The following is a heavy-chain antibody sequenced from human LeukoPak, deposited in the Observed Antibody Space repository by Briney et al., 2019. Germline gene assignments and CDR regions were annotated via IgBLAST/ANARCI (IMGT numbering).Heavy chain of an antibody. V-gene: IGHV1-69*04. J-gene: IGHJ4*02. D-gene: IGHD3-22*01. CDR3: ARAGYYDSSGYLRD. Sequence: ASVKVSCKASGGTFSSYAISWVRQAPGQGLEWMGRIIPILGIANYAQKFQGRVTITADKSTSTAYMELSSLRSEDTVVYYCARAGYYDSSGYLRDWGQGTLVTVSS. CDR2: IIPILGIA. CDR1: GGTFSSYA.